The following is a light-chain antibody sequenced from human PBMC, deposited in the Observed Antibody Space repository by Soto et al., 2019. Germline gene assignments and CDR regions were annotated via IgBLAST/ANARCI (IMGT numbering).Light chain of an antibody. CDR2: DAS. Sequence: TQSPSTLSSSVGDRVTITCRASQNVRSFLAWYQQKPGQAPRLLIFDASSRATGIPARFSGSGSGTDFTLTISSLEPEDFAIYYCQQRNSWPPTFTFGQGTRLEIK. CDR1: QNVRSF. V-gene: IGKV3-11*01. CDR3: QQRNSWPPTFT. J-gene: IGKJ5*01.